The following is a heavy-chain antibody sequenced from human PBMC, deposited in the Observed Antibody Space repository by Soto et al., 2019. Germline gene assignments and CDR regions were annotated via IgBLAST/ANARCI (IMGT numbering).Heavy chain of an antibody. CDR3: ARRYCSSGSCHSSSGMDV. D-gene: IGHD2-15*01. V-gene: IGHV3-30-3*01. CDR2: ISYDGNNK. J-gene: IGHJ6*02. CDR1: AFTFSSYA. Sequence: PGGSLRLSCAASAFTFSSYAMHWVRQAPGKGLEWVAVISYDGNNKYYADSVKGRFTISRDNSKNTLYLQMNSLRNEDTAVYFCARRYCSSGSCHSSSGMDVWGQGTTVTVSS.